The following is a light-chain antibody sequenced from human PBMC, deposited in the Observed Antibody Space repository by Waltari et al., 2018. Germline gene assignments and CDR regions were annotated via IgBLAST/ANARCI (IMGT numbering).Light chain of an antibody. CDR1: SSNIGRNG. Sequence: QSVLTQPPSVSEAPRQRVTISCSGSSSNIGRNGVNWYQQVPGKAPNLLFHFADLLPSGVSDRCSASKSGTSASLAISGLQSDDEADYYCSVWDASVNGVIFGGGTRLTVL. CDR3: SVWDASVNGVI. CDR2: FAD. J-gene: IGLJ2*01. V-gene: IGLV1-36*01.